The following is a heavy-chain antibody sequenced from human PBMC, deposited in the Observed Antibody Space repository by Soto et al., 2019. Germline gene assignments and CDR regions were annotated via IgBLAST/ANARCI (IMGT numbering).Heavy chain of an antibody. D-gene: IGHD6-25*01. V-gene: IGHV3-13*01. CDR1: GFTVSSYP. CDR2: IGLAGHT. J-gene: IGHJ6*02. Sequence: CGSLRLSCAASGFTVSSYPMHWVRQAPGKGLEWVSRIGLAGHTEYSGSVHGRFTTSREDGRNSLFLQMNTLRAGDTAVYYCARGGIAPGYGMDVWGQGTTVTVSS. CDR3: ARGGIAPGYGMDV.